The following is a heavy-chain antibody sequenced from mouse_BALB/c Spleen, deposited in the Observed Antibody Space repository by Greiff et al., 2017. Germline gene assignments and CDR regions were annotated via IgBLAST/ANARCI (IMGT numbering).Heavy chain of an antibody. Sequence: EVHLVESGGGLVQPGGSRKLSCAASGFTFSSFGMHWVRQAPEKGLEWVAYISSGSSTIYYADTVKGRFTISRDNPKNTLFLQMTSLRSEDTAMYYCARFITTAMDYWGQGTSVTVSS. D-gene: IGHD1-2*01. CDR1: GFTFSSFG. J-gene: IGHJ4*01. V-gene: IGHV5-17*02. CDR2: ISSGSSTI. CDR3: ARFITTAMDY.